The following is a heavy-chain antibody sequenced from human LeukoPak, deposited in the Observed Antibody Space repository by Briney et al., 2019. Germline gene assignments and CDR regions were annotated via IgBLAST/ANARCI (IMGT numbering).Heavy chain of an antibody. J-gene: IGHJ4*02. CDR1: GFTFSSYA. CDR3: ARDRSDLERDRDFDY. CDR2: ISGSGGST. D-gene: IGHD1-1*01. V-gene: IGHV3-23*01. Sequence: GGSLRLSCAASGFTFSSYAMSWVRQAPGKGLEWVSAISGSGGSTYYADSVKGRFTISRDNSKNTLYLQMNSLRSEDTAVYYCARDRSDLERDRDFDYWGQGTLVTVSS.